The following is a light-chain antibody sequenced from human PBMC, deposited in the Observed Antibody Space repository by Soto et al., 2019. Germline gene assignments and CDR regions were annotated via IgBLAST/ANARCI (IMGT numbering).Light chain of an antibody. J-gene: IGLJ3*02. V-gene: IGLV2-8*01. CDR3: SSYAGSNNGV. CDR1: SSDVGGYNY. Sequence: QSALTQPPSASGSPGQSVTLSCTGTSSDVGGYNYVSWYHQHPGKAPKLMIYEVSKRPSGVPDRFSGSKSGNTASLTVAGLQAEDEAEYYCSSYAGSNNGVFGGGTKLTVL. CDR2: EVS.